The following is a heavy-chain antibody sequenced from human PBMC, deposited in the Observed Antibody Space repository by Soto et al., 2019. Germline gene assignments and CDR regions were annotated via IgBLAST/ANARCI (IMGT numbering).Heavy chain of an antibody. CDR1: GASITQYY. CDR2: VSSTGST. Sequence: HVQLQESGPGLVKPSETLSLTCTVSGASITQYYWNWIRQSPGKGLEWIVSVSSTGSTVYNPSLTSRVTVSLDTATSQLSLQLSSVTAADTAVYHCARGGGRPYQHHEFDFWGQGTLVTVSP. J-gene: IGHJ4*02. CDR3: ARGGGRPYQHHEFDF. V-gene: IGHV4-59*01. D-gene: IGHD3-3*02.